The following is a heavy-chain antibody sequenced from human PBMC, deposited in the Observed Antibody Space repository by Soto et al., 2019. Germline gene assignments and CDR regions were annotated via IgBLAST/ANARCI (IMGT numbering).Heavy chain of an antibody. J-gene: IGHJ6*02. CDR1: GGSISSSSYY. CDR3: APERLLWFGEYYYYYGMDV. V-gene: IGHV4-39*01. D-gene: IGHD3-10*01. CDR2: IYYSGST. Sequence: SETLSLTCTVSGGSISSSSYYWGWIRQPPGKGLEWIGSIYYSGSTYYNPSLKSRVTISVDTSKNQFSLRLSSVTAADTAVYYCAPERLLWFGEYYYYYGMDVWGQGTTVTVSS.